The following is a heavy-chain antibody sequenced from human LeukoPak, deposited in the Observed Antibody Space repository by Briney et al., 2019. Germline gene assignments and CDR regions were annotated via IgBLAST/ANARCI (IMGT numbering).Heavy chain of an antibody. V-gene: IGHV1-2*02. J-gene: IGHJ1*01. CDR2: INPNSGGT. Sequence: ASVKVSCKASGYTFIGYYMHWVRQAPGQGLEWMGWINPNSGGTNYAQNFQGRVTMTRDTSISTAYMELSRLRSDDTALYYCARIGISARGTNFHHWGQGTLVTVSS. CDR1: GYTFIGYY. CDR3: ARIGISARGTNFHH. D-gene: IGHD6-13*01.